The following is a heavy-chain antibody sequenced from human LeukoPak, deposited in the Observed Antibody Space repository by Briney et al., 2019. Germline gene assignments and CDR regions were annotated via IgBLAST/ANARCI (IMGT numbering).Heavy chain of an antibody. J-gene: IGHJ5*02. D-gene: IGHD6-13*01. CDR3: ARGPLSSSSWYEGFNWFDP. CDR2: LTHLGST. V-gene: IGHV4-34*01. Sequence: SETLSLTCAVYGGSFSGYYWNWIRQPPGKGLEWIGELTHLGSTNYNPSLKSRVTISVDTSKNQFSLKLSSVTAADTAVYYCARGPLSSSSWYEGFNWFDPRGQGTLVTVSS. CDR1: GGSFSGYY.